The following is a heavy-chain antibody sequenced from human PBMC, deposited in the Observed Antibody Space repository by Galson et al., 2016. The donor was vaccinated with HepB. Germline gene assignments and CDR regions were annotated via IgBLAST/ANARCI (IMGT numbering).Heavy chain of an antibody. CDR2: ISNDGSKR. V-gene: IGHV3-30*18. CDR3: AKRDLHCFGYPNPFDV. Sequence: SLRLSCAASGFTFTNYGMNWLRQAPGKGLEWVAYISNDGSKRYFADSVKGRFTISRDNSKNTLFLNMSSLRAEYAALYYCAKRDLHCFGYPNPFDVWGQGTMVTVS. CDR1: GFTFTNYG. D-gene: IGHD3-10*01. J-gene: IGHJ3*01.